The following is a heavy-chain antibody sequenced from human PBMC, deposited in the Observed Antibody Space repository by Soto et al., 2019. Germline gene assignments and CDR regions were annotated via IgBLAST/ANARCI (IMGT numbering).Heavy chain of an antibody. V-gene: IGHV3-66*01. Sequence: EVQLVESGGTLVQPGGSLRLSCAASGFDASVNYMTWVRQAPGKGLEWVSAINSGGTTFYADSVKGRFTISRDNSKNTLYLQMNSLRVDDTAMYYCVRENYYYGMDVLGQGTAVTVCS. J-gene: IGHJ6*02. CDR1: GFDASVNY. CDR2: INSGGTT. CDR3: VRENYYYGMDV.